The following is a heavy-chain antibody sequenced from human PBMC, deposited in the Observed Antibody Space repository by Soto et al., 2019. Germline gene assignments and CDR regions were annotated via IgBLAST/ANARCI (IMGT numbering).Heavy chain of an antibody. J-gene: IGHJ5*02. V-gene: IGHV3-30*18. CDR2: ISYDGSNK. Sequence: PGGSLRLSCAASGFTFSSYGMHWVRQAPGKGLEWVAVISYDGSNKYYADSVKGRFTISRDNSKNTLYLQMNSLRAEDTAVYYCAKEGLLWFGEFHHLPYNWFDPWGQGTLVTVSS. D-gene: IGHD3-10*01. CDR3: AKEGLLWFGEFHHLPYNWFDP. CDR1: GFTFSSYG.